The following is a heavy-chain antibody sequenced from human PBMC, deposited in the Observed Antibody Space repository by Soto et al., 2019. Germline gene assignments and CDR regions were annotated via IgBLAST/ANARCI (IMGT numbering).Heavy chain of an antibody. J-gene: IGHJ4*03. CDR3: VRVVAIPGYTDY. CDR1: GYTFTSYA. D-gene: IGHD2-15*01. V-gene: IGHV1-69*13. Sequence: GASVKVSCKASGYTFTSYAMHWVRQAPGQGLEWMGGIVPIVDTATYAQKFQGRVTITADESTSTAYMELSRLRSDDTAVYYCVRVVAIPGYTDYRCQATLLTGSS. CDR2: IVPIVDTA.